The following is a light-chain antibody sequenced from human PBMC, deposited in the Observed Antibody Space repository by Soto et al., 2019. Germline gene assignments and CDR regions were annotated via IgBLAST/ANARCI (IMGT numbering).Light chain of an antibody. CDR3: QQYNKWPLT. J-gene: IGKJ4*01. CDR1: QSDSSN. CDR2: GAS. V-gene: IGKV3-15*01. Sequence: EIVMTQSPATLSVSPGERATLSCRASQSDSSNLAWYQQKPGQAPRLLIYGASTRATGISARFSGSGSGTEFTLTISSLQSEDFAVYYCQQYNKWPLTFGGGTKVEIK.